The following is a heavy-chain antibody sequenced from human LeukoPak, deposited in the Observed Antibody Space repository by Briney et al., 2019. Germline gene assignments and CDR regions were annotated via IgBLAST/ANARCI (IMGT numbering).Heavy chain of an antibody. V-gene: IGHV3-49*04. D-gene: IGHD1-26*01. CDR2: IRSKAYGGTT. CDR1: GFTFGDYA. Sequence: GGSLRLSCTASGFTFGDYAMSWVRQAPGKGLEWVGFIRSKAYGGTTEYAASVKGRFTISRDDSKSIAYLQMNSLKTEDTAVYYCTREWAYPYYFDYWGQGTLVTVSS. J-gene: IGHJ4*02. CDR3: TREWAYPYYFDY.